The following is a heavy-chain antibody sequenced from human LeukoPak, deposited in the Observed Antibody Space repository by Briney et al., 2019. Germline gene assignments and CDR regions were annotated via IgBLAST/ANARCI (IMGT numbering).Heavy chain of an antibody. V-gene: IGHV3-49*03. CDR2: IRSKAYGGTT. CDR1: GFTFSSYA. Sequence: PGGSLRLSCAASGFTFSSYAMSWFRQAPGKGLEWVGFIRSKAYGGTTEYAASVKGRFTISRDESKSIAYLQMNSLKTEDTAVYYCTRDIYGDGDYWGQGTLVTVSS. J-gene: IGHJ4*02. CDR3: TRDIYGDGDY. D-gene: IGHD4-17*01.